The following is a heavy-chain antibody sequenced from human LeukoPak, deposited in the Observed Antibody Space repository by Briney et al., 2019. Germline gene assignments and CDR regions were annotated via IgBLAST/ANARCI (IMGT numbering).Heavy chain of an antibody. Sequence: PSETLSLTCAVYGGSFSGYYWSWIRQPPGKGLEWIGEINHSGSTNYNPSLKSRVTISVDTSKNQFSLKLSSVTAADTAVYYCATLKYCSSTSCGNYYMDVWGKGTTVTVSS. CDR1: GGSFSGYY. J-gene: IGHJ6*03. D-gene: IGHD2-2*01. CDR2: INHSGST. CDR3: ATLKYCSSTSCGNYYMDV. V-gene: IGHV4-34*01.